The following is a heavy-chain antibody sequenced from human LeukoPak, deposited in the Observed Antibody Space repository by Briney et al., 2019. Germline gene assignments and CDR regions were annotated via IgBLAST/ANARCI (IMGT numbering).Heavy chain of an antibody. V-gene: IGHV3-23*01. CDR3: AKDRSYYDSGGYRNFDY. J-gene: IGHJ4*02. Sequence: GGSLRLSCVVSGFTFNNYAMSWVRQAPGKGLEWVSSISIRGVNPTYADSVKGRFTTSRDNSKNTLYLQMNSLRADDTAVYYCAKDRSYYDSGGYRNFDYWGQGTLVTVSS. CDR1: GFTFNNYA. D-gene: IGHD3-22*01. CDR2: ISIRGVNP.